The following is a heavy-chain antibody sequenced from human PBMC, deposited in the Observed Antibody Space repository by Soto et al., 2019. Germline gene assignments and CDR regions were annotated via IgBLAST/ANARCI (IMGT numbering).Heavy chain of an antibody. D-gene: IGHD2-2*01. CDR2: IYPGDSDT. J-gene: IGHJ4*02. V-gene: IGHV5-51*01. CDR3: ARLDRGGDIVVVPAAIWGAFDY. CDR1: GYSFTSYW. Sequence: CKGSGYSFTSYWIGWVRQMTGKGLEWMGIIYPGDSDTRYSPSFQGQVTISADKSISTAYLQWSSLKASDTAMYYCARLDRGGDIVVVPAAIWGAFDYWGQGTLVTVSS.